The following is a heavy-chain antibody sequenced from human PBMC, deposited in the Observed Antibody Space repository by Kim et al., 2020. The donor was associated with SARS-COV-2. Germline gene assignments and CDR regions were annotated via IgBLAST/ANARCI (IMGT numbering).Heavy chain of an antibody. V-gene: IGHV3-73*01. J-gene: IGHJ4*01. CDR2: ISNNGNNYAT. CDR1: GFTFSGSA. CDR3: TRQGCPGVYAYDY. D-gene: IGHD6-6*01. Sequence: GGSLRLSCAASGFTFSGSAMHWVRQASGKGLEWVGRISNNGNNYATEYTESGKGRFTICRDESKNTAYLQMNSLKTEDTAVYYCTRQGCPGVYAYDYWG.